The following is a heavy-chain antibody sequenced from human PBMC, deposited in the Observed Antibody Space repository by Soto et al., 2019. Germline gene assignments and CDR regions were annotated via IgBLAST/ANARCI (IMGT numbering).Heavy chain of an antibody. CDR1: GGTFSSYA. CDR2: IIHIFGTA. D-gene: IGHD3-9*01. V-gene: IGHV1-69*06. CDR3: ARSYYDILTGYSSHYYYGMDV. J-gene: IGHJ6*02. Sequence: QVQLVQSGAEVKKPGSSVKVSCKASGGTFSSYAISWVRQAPGQGLEWMGGIIHIFGTANYAQKFQGRVTITADKTTSTAYMELSSLRSEDTAVYYCARSYYDILTGYSSHYYYGMDVWGQGTTVTVSS.